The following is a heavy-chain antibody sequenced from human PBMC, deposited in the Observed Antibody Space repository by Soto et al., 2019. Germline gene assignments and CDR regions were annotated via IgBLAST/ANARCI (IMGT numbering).Heavy chain of an antibody. CDR1: GFTFSSYA. CDR2: ISYDGSNK. V-gene: IGHV3-30*03. CDR3: ASSFTVPAAIGX. D-gene: IGHD2-2*02. J-gene: IGHJ4*02. Sequence: TGGSLRLSCAASGFTFSSYAMHWVRQAPGKGLEWVALISYDGSNKYYADSVKGRFTFSRDNSKNTLYLQMNSLRAEDTAVYYCASSFTVPAAIGXWGQGTLVTVSS.